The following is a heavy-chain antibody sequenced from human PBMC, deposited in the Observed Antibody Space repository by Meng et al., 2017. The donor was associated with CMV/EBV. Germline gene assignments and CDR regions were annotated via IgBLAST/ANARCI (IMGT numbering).Heavy chain of an antibody. CDR2: VNSNNDAT. J-gene: IGHJ4*02. V-gene: IGHV1-2*02. CDR3: VRSSGWSLFDY. CDR1: GFTFSDYY. Sequence: QVQLVQYGDEMKKPGASVKVSCTTSGFTFSDYYIHLVRQAPGQGLEWMGWVNSNNDATNYARKFQGRVSMTRDTSISTAHMELSRLMSDDTAVYYCVRSSGWSLFDYWGQGTLVTVSS. D-gene: IGHD6-19*01.